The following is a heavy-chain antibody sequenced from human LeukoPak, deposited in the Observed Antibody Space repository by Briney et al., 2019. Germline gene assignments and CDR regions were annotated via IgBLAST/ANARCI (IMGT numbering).Heavy chain of an antibody. CDR3: ARDRVSYYYDSSGYYILVY. CDR1: GGTFSSYA. CDR2: IIPIFGTA. D-gene: IGHD3-22*01. J-gene: IGHJ4*02. Sequence: GASVKVSCKASGGTFSSYAISWVRQAPGQGLEWMGGIIPIFGTANYAQKFQGRVTITADESTSTAYMELSSLRSEDTAVYYCARDRVSYYYDSSGYYILVYWGQGTLVTVSS. V-gene: IGHV1-69*13.